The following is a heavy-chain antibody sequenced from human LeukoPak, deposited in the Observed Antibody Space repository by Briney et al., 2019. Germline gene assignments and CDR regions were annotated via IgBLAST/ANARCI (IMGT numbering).Heavy chain of an antibody. D-gene: IGHD1-26*01. CDR1: GYTFTSYY. CDR3: ARDWEGDWFDP. CDR2: INPSGGST. Sequence: ASVKVSCKASGYTFTSYYMHWVRQAPGQGLEWMGIINPSGGSTSYAQKFQGRVTMTRDMSTSTVYMELSSLRSEDTAVYCCARDWEGDWFDPWGQGTLVTVSS. J-gene: IGHJ5*02. V-gene: IGHV1-46*01.